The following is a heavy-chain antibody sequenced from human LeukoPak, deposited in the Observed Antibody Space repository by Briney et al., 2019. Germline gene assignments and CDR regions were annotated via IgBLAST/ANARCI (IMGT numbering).Heavy chain of an antibody. Sequence: KPSETLSLTCTVSGYSISNGYYWGWIRQPPGKGVEWIGSIYHSGSTYYNPSLKSRVTISVDTSKNQFSLKLSSVTAADTAVYYCARFAIVVVPADRSYYMDVWGKGTTVTVSS. V-gene: IGHV4-38-2*02. CDR1: GYSISNGYY. J-gene: IGHJ6*03. CDR3: ARFAIVVVPADRSYYMDV. D-gene: IGHD2-2*01. CDR2: IYHSGST.